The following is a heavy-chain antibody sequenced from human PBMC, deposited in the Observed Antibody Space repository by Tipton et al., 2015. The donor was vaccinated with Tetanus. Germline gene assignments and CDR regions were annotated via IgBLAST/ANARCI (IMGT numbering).Heavy chain of an antibody. CDR1: GFTFTSYA. V-gene: IGHV1-3*01. J-gene: IGHJ2*01. Sequence: QLVQSGAEVKKPGASVKVSCKTSGFTFTSYAMHWVRQAPGQRLEWMGWINAGSGKTKYSQKFQDRVTITRDASASTVSMELSSLRSEDTAIYYCARGDGYYYFDLWGRGTLVTVSS. CDR2: INAGSGKT. CDR3: ARGDGYYYFDL.